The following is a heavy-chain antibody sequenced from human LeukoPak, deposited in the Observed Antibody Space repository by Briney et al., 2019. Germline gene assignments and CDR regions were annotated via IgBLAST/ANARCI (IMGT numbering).Heavy chain of an antibody. Sequence: GGSLRLSCAASGFTFSNYAMTWVRQAPGKGLEWVANMNQEGSEKYYVDSVKGRFTISRDNAKNSLYLQMNSLRAEDTAVYYCARDRYCSSWGQGTTVTVSS. D-gene: IGHD2-15*01. V-gene: IGHV3-7*05. CDR1: GFTFSNYA. CDR2: MNQEGSEK. CDR3: ARDRYCSS. J-gene: IGHJ6*02.